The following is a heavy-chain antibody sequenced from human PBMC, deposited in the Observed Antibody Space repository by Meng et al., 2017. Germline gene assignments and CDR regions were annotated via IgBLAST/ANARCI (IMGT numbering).Heavy chain of an antibody. Sequence: GESLKISCAASGFTFGSYWMHWVRQAPGKGLVWVSRINRDGSSTSYADSVKGRFTISRDSAKNTLYLQMNSLRAEDTALYYCARSEPYYYYGMDVWGQGTTVTVSS. CDR2: INRDGSST. J-gene: IGHJ6*02. CDR1: GFTFGSYW. V-gene: IGHV3-74*01. CDR3: ARSEPYYYYGMDV.